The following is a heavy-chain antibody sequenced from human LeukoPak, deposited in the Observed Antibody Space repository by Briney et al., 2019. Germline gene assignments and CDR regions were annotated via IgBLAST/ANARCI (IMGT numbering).Heavy chain of an antibody. CDR3: AKDRPNFYDSSGHYYRRDGDY. V-gene: IGHV3-23*01. J-gene: IGHJ4*02. CDR2: ITGNGAGT. CDR1: GFSFTTSW. Sequence: GGSLRLSCAASGFSFTTSWMSWVRQAPGRGLEWVSSITGNGAGTFYTDSVKGRFTISRDNSKNTLFLQMNSLRAEDTAIYYCAKDRPNFYDSSGHYYRRDGDYWGQGTLVTVSS. D-gene: IGHD3-22*01.